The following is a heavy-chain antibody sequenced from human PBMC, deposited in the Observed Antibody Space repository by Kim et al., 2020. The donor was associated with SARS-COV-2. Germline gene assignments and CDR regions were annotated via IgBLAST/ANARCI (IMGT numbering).Heavy chain of an antibody. V-gene: IGHV1-8*01. CDR3: ARAMRTSGVMIVTKYYFDY. CDR1: GYTFTSYD. CDR2: MNPNSGNT. J-gene: IGHJ4*02. Sequence: ASVKVSCKASGYTFTSYDINWVRQATGQGLEWMGWMNPNSGNTGYAQKFQGRVTMTRNTSISTAYMELSSLRSEDTAVYYCARAMRTSGVMIVTKYYFDYWGQGTLVTVAS. D-gene: IGHD3-10*01.